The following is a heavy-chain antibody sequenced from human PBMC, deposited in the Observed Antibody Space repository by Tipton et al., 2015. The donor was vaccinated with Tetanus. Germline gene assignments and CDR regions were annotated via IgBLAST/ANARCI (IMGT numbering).Heavy chain of an antibody. J-gene: IGHJ4*02. Sequence: LSCTVSGDSVRSGSYYWSWIRQPPGKELDWIGYLDYSGSTNYNPSLKSRHIISADTSKNQFSLRLSSVTAADTAVYYCASYNIPDYVDYWGLGTLVPVSS. CDR1: GDSVRSGSYY. CDR2: LDYSGST. V-gene: IGHV4-61*01. D-gene: IGHD2-21*01. CDR3: ASYNIPDYVDY.